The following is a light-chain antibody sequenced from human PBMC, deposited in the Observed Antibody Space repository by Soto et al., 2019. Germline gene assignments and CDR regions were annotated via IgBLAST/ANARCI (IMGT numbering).Light chain of an antibody. J-gene: IGLJ3*02. CDR1: SSDVGSYNL. V-gene: IGLV2-23*01. Sequence: QSALTPPASVSGSPGQSITISCTGTSSDVGSYNLVSWYQQHPGKAPKLMIYEGSKRPSGVSNRFSGSKSGNTASLTISGRQAEDEADYYCCSSAGSSPWVFGGGTQLTVL. CDR2: EGS. CDR3: CSSAGSSPWV.